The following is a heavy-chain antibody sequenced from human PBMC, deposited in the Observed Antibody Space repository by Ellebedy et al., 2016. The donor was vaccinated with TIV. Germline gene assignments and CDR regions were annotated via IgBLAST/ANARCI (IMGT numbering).Heavy chain of an antibody. CDR1: RFTFSSYA. V-gene: IGHV3-23*01. CDR2: ISGSAGST. D-gene: IGHD4-17*01. J-gene: IGHJ4*02. CDR3: AKDFIYGDYADS. Sequence: PGGSLRLSCAASRFTFSSYAMSWVRQAPGKGLEWVSSISGSAGSTYYAGSVKGRFTISRDNPKNTLYLRMNRLRAEDTAVYYCAKDFIYGDYADSWGQGTLVTVSS.